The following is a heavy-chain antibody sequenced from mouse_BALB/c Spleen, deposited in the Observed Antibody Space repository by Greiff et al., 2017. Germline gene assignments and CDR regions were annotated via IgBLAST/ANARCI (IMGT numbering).Heavy chain of an antibody. D-gene: IGHD2-1*01. CDR3: ARPPYGKERYFDV. Sequence: EVQVVESGGGLVQPGGSLKLSCAASGFTFSSYTMSWVRQTPEKRLEWVAYISNGGGSTYYPDTVKGRFTISRDNDKNTLYLQMRSLKSEDTAMYYCARPPYGKERYFDVWGAGTTVTVSA. CDR1: GFTFSSYT. CDR2: ISNGGGST. V-gene: IGHV5-12-2*01. J-gene: IGHJ1*01.